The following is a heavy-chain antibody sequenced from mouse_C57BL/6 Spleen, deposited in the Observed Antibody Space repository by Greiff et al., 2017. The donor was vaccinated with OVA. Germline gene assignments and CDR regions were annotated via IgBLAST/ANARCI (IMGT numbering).Heavy chain of an antibody. CDR3: AREGDLRSHYLDY. CDR2: IYPGDGDT. V-gene: IGHV1-82*01. J-gene: IGHJ2*01. Sequence: QVQLQQSGPELVKPGASVKISCKASGYAFSSSWMNWVKQRPGQGLEWIGRIYPGDGDTNYNGKFKGKATLTADKSSSTAYMQLSSLTSEDSAVYVCAREGDLRSHYLDYWGQGTTLTVSS. D-gene: IGHD2-12*01. CDR1: GYAFSSSW.